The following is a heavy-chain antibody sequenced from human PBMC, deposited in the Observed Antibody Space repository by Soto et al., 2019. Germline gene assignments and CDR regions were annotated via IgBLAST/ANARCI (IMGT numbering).Heavy chain of an antibody. CDR1: GYTFTSYV. CDR3: ARSPTSPAYLDYNIDY. V-gene: IGHV1-18*01. J-gene: IGHJ4*02. Sequence: GASVKVSCKASGYTFTSYVISWVRQAPGQGLEWMGWISAYNGNTNYAQKLQGRVTMTTDTSTSTAYMELRSLRSDDTAVYYCARSPTSPAYLDYNIDYWGQGTLVIVSS. D-gene: IGHD4-4*01. CDR2: ISAYNGNT.